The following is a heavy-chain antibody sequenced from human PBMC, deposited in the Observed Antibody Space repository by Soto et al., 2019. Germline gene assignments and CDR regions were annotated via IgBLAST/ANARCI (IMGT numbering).Heavy chain of an antibody. V-gene: IGHV1-3*01. CDR1: GNSLTSYA. CDR3: SYCSGGSCTHNAFDV. D-gene: IGHD2-15*01. J-gene: IGHJ6*02. CDR2: INGGNGNT. Sequence: GASVKVSCKASGNSLTSYAMHWVRQAPGQRLEWMGWINGGNGNTKYSQKFQGRVTITRDTSASTAYMELSSLRSEDTAVYYCSYCSGGSCTHNAFDVWGQGTTVTVSS.